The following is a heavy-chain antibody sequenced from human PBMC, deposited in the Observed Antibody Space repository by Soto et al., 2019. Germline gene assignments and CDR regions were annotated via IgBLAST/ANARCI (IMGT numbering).Heavy chain of an antibody. Sequence: QVQLVQSGAEVKKPGASVKVSCKASGYTFTSYGISWVRQAPGQGLEWMGWISAYNGNTNYAQKLQGRVTMTTDTSTSTAYMELGSLRSDDTAVYYCARDHGSVGAFFLGYGMDVWGQGTTVTVSS. CDR1: GYTFTSYG. CDR2: ISAYNGNT. CDR3: ARDHGSVGAFFLGYGMDV. J-gene: IGHJ6*02. V-gene: IGHV1-18*01. D-gene: IGHD1-26*01.